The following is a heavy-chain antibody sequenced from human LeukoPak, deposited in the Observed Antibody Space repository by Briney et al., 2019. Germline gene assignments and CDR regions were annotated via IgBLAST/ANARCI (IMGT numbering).Heavy chain of an antibody. Sequence: SSETLSLTCTVSGGSPSSNSYYWGWIRQPPGTGLEWIGRIHYSGSTNYNPSLKSRATISMDTSKNQFSLKLTSVTAADTAMYYCAREDYYDRSGYPGSWGQGRLVTVSS. CDR3: AREDYYDRSGYPGS. D-gene: IGHD3-22*01. CDR2: IHYSGST. CDR1: GGSPSSNSYY. J-gene: IGHJ4*02. V-gene: IGHV4-39*07.